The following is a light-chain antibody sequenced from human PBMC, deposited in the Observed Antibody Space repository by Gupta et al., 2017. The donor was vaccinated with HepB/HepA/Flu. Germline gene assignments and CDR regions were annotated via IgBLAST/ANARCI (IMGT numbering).Light chain of an antibody. CDR3: QQYSDYPCT. V-gene: IGKV1-5*03. Sequence: IQMTQSPSTLSASVGDRVTITCRASQNIDTWLAWYQQKAGKAPNLLIYKASTLESGVPSTFSGSGSGTEFTLTISSLQPHDFATYYCQQYSDYPCTFGQGTKLEIK. CDR2: KAS. J-gene: IGKJ2*02. CDR1: QNIDTW.